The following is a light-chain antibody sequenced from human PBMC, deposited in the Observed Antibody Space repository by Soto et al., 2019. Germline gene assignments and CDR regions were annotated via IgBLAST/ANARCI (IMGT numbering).Light chain of an antibody. Sequence: DIQMTQSPSTLPASVGDRVTITCRASQSISSWLAWYQQKPGKAPNLLIYDASTLESGVPSRFSGFEPGTEFTLTIISLQPDDSATYYCQQYKTYPIAFGHGTRLAIK. J-gene: IGKJ5*01. CDR1: QSISSW. CDR3: QQYKTYPIA. V-gene: IGKV1-5*01. CDR2: DAS.